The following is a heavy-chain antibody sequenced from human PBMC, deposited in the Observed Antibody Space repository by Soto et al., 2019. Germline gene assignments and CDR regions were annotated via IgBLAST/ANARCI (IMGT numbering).Heavy chain of an antibody. V-gene: IGHV3-48*01. CDR1: GFTFSSYS. Sequence: GGSLRLSCAASGFTFSSYSMNWVRQAPGKGLEWVSYISWSSSTIYYADSVKGRFTISRDNAKNSLYLQMNSLRAEDTAVYYCARDRWTDYGDYAAWFDPWGQRTLVTVSS. CDR2: ISWSSSTI. D-gene: IGHD4-17*01. J-gene: IGHJ5*02. CDR3: ARDRWTDYGDYAAWFDP.